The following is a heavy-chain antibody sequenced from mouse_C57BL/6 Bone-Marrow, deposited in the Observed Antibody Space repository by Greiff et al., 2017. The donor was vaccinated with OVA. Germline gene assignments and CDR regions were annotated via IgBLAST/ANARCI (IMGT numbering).Heavy chain of an antibody. CDR3: ARDRGSSYGGYFDV. V-gene: IGHV3-5*01. Sequence: EVQLQESGPGLVKPSQTVFLTCTVTGISITTGNYRWSWIRQFPGNKLEWIGYIYYSGTITYNPSLTSRTTTTRDTPKNQFFLEMSSLTAEDTTTYYCARDRGSSYGGYFDVWGTGTTVTVSS. D-gene: IGHD1-1*01. J-gene: IGHJ1*03. CDR1: GISITTGNYR. CDR2: IYYSGTI.